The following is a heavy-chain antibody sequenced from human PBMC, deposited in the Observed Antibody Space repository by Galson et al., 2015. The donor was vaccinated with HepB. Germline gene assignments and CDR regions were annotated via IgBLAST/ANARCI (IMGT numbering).Heavy chain of an antibody. CDR2: ISGSGGST. V-gene: IGHV3-23*01. Sequence: SLRLSCAASGFTFSSYAMSWVRQAPGKGLEWVSAISGSGGSTYYADSVKGQFTISRDNSKNTLYLQMNSLRAEDTAVYYCAKAQQQLVRNDAFDIWGQGTMVTVSS. CDR1: GFTFSSYA. CDR3: AKAQQQLVRNDAFDI. D-gene: IGHD6-13*01. J-gene: IGHJ3*02.